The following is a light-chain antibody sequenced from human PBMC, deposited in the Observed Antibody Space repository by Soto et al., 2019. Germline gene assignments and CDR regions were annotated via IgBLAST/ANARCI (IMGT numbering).Light chain of an antibody. Sequence: DIQMTKSPSTLSASVGDRVTITCRARQSISSWLAWYQQKPGKAPKLLIYDASILESGVPSRFSGSGSGTEFTLTIRSLQPDEFASYYCQQYNSYSQYTFGQGTKLDIK. J-gene: IGKJ2*01. CDR1: QSISSW. V-gene: IGKV1-5*01. CDR2: DAS. CDR3: QQYNSYSQYT.